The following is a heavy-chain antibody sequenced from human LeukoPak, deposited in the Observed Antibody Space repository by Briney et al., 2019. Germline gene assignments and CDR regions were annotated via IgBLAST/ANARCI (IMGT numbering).Heavy chain of an antibody. CDR1: GLTFTTYW. Sequence: GGSLRLSCAASGLTFTTYWMHWVRQAPGKGLVWVSHINSDGSITSYADSVKGRFTISRDNAKNTLYLQMNSLRAEDTAVYYCARDAVDTANAVWGQGTTVTVSS. V-gene: IGHV3-74*01. CDR2: INSDGSIT. J-gene: IGHJ6*02. CDR3: ARDAVDTANAV. D-gene: IGHD5-18*01.